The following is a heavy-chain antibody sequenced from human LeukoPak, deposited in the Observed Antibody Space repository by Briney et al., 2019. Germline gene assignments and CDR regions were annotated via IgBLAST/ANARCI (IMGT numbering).Heavy chain of an antibody. Sequence: SVKVSCKASGFTFGFSAVQWVRQARGQRLEWIGWIVVGSGNTNYAQKFQGRVTITADESTSTAYMELSSLRSEDTAVYYCARDPSNDILSNWFDPWGQGTLVTVSS. CDR1: GFTFGFSA. D-gene: IGHD3-9*01. J-gene: IGHJ5*02. CDR2: IVVGSGNT. V-gene: IGHV1-58*01. CDR3: ARDPSNDILSNWFDP.